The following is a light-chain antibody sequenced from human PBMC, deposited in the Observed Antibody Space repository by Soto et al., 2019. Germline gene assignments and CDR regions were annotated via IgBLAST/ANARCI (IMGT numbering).Light chain of an antibody. CDR1: SSDVGYDNY. CDR3: SSYTSTSTYV. Sequence: QSVLTQPASVSGSPGQSITISCTGTSSDVGYDNYVSWYQQHPGRAPKSLIYEVSNRPSGVSNRFSGSKSGNTASLTISGLQAEDEADYYCSSYTSTSTYVFGTGTKV. CDR2: EVS. V-gene: IGLV2-14*01. J-gene: IGLJ1*01.